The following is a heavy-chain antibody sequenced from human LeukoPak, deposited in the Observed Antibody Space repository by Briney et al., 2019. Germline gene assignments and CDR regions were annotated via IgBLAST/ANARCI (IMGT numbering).Heavy chain of an antibody. D-gene: IGHD3-22*01. CDR2: IYTSGST. CDR1: GGSISGGSYY. V-gene: IGHV4-61*02. Sequence: SQTLSLTCTVSGGSISGGSYYWSWIRQPAGKGLEWIGRIYTSGSTNYNPSLKSRVTISVDTSKNQFSLKLSSVTAADTAVYYCASTHYARYCDSSGPRDYWGQGTLVTVSS. J-gene: IGHJ4*02. CDR3: ASTHYARYCDSSGPRDY.